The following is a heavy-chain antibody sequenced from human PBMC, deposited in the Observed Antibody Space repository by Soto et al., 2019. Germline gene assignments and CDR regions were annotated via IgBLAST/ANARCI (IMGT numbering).Heavy chain of an antibody. CDR2: VSFDGSNK. J-gene: IGHJ4*02. CDR1: GFTFSTHA. V-gene: IGHV3-30-3*01. Sequence: QVQLVESGGGVVQPGRSLRLSCAASGFTFSTHAMHWVRQAPGKGLECVAIVSFDGSNKYYADSVKGRFTNSRDNSKNAIYLQMSGLTPEDSAFYYCERDQTGSTKDGGGRFDRWGQGTLVTVSS. D-gene: IGHD2-2*01. CDR3: ERDQTGSTKDGGGRFDR.